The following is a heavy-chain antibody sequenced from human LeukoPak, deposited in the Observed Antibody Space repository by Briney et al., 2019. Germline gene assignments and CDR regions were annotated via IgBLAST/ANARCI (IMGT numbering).Heavy chain of an antibody. CDR1: GGTFTSYA. CDR2: IIPIFGTA. CDR3: ARAGTTRYYFDY. V-gene: IGHV1-69*13. Sequence: ASVKVSCKAPGGTFTSYAISWVRQAPGQGLEWMGGIIPIFGTANYAQKFQGRVTITADESTSTAYMELSSLRSEDTAVYYCARAGTTRYYFDYWGQGTLVTVSS. D-gene: IGHD1-1*01. J-gene: IGHJ4*02.